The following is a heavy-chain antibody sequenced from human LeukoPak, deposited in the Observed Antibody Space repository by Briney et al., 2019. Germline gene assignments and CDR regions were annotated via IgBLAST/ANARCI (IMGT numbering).Heavy chain of an antibody. CDR1: GFTFSSYE. J-gene: IGHJ4*02. CDR3: ARLAVYGDYFFDY. Sequence: GGSLRLSCAASGFTFSSYEMTWVRQAPGKGLEWVSYITSGGSTIYYADSVKGRFTISRDTAKNSLYLQMNSLSPEDTAVYYCARLAVYGDYFFDYWGQGTLVTVSS. V-gene: IGHV3-48*03. CDR2: ITSGGSTI. D-gene: IGHD4-17*01.